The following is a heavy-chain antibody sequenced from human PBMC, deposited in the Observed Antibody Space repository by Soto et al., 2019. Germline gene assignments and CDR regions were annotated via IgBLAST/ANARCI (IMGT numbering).Heavy chain of an antibody. CDR3: AREGDHPFSLGY. D-gene: IGHD3-16*01. J-gene: IGHJ4*02. CDR1: GGSITDKW. V-gene: IGHV4-4*02. Sequence: QVQLQESGPGLVKPSGILSLTCAVSGGSITDKWWRWIRQTPGKGLEWIGEVHHSGRTNYSPSLKSRVTMSVDTSKNDFSLKLFSLTAADTAIYYCAREGDHPFSLGYWGQGTLVTVSS. CDR2: VHHSGRT.